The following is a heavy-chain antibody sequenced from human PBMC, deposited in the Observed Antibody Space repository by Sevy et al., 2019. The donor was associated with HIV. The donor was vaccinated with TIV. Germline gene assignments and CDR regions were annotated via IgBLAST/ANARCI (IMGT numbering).Heavy chain of an antibody. CDR1: GFSFSSYA. D-gene: IGHD3-10*01. V-gene: IGHV3-23*01. CDR2: ISGSGGST. CDR3: AKGGFTMVRGVFDY. J-gene: IGHJ4*02. Sequence: GGSLRLSCAASGFSFSSYAMSWVRQTPGKGLEWVSAISGSGGSTYYADSVKGRFTISRDNSKNTLYLQMNSLIAEDTAVYYCAKGGFTMVRGVFDYSGQGTMVTVSS.